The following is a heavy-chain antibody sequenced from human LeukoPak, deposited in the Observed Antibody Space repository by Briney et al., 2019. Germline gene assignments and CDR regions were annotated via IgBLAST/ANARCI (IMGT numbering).Heavy chain of an antibody. CDR1: GFTFSNAW. CDR2: IKSKTDGGTT. Sequence: GGSLRLSCAASGFTFSNAWMSWVRQAPGKGLEWVGRIKSKTDGGTTDYAAPVKGRFTISRDDSKNTLYLQMNSLRAEDTAVYYCARVAKSSDYYFEYWGQGTLVTVSS. V-gene: IGHV3-15*01. D-gene: IGHD2/OR15-2a*01. J-gene: IGHJ4*02. CDR3: ARVAKSSDYYFEY.